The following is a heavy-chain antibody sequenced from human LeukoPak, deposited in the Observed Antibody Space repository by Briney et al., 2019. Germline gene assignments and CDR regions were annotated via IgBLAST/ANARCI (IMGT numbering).Heavy chain of an antibody. CDR2: ISSSSSYT. CDR1: GFTFSDYY. J-gene: IGHJ4*02. D-gene: IGHD5-24*01. CDR3: ARGRRDGYNPSFDY. V-gene: IGHV3-11*06. Sequence: GGSLRVSCAASGFTFSDYYMSWIRQAPGKGLEWVSYISSSSSYTNYADSVKGRFTISRDNAKNSLYLQMNSLRAEDTAVYYCARGRRDGYNPSFDYWGQGTLITVSS.